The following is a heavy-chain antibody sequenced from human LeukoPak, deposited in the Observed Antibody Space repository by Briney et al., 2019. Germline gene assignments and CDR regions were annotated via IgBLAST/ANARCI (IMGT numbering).Heavy chain of an antibody. J-gene: IGHJ6*04. CDR3: ARRGVKQLARGMDV. V-gene: IGHV4-39*01. D-gene: IGHD6-13*01. Sequence: PSETLSLTCTVSGGSISSSSYYWGWIRQPPGKGLEWIGSIYYSGSTYYNPSLKSRVTISVDTSKNQFSLKLSSVTAADTAVYYCARRGVKQLARGMDVWGKGTTVTISS. CDR1: GGSISSSSYY. CDR2: IYYSGST.